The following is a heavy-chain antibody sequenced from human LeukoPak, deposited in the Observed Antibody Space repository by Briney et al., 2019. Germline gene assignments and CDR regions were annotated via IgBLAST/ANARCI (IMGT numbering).Heavy chain of an antibody. Sequence: GGSLRLACGAYGLTFSSSAMGWVRRARGKGLEWVSSISGNGGSRYFADWEKGGFTVSRDNSKNPLHLHMNSLRAEDPAVYYCAKRGQHYDFWRLGHWGQGTLVTVSS. CDR1: GLTFSSSA. D-gene: IGHD3-3*01. CDR2: ISGNGGSR. CDR3: AKRGQHYDFWRLGH. V-gene: IGHV3-23*01. J-gene: IGHJ5*02.